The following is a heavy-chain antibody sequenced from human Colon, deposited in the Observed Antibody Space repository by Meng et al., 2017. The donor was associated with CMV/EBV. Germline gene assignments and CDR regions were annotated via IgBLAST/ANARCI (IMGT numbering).Heavy chain of an antibody. J-gene: IGHJ6*02. CDR2: IREDGSQK. CDR1: GFTFINSW. D-gene: IGHD2-21*01. Sequence: GESLKISCAASGFTFINSWMTWVRQAPGKGPEWVATIREDGSQKHYIDSVKGRFTISRDNAQNSLYLQMNNLRVEDTAVYSCARIVAYGNSHYGMDVWGQGTTVTVSS. CDR3: ARIVAYGNSHYGMDV. V-gene: IGHV3-7*01.